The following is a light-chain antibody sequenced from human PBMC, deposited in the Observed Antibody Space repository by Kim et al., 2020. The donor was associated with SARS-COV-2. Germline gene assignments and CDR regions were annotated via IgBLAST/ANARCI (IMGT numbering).Light chain of an antibody. V-gene: IGLV2-8*01. CDR3: SSYAGRNDLV. Sequence: GQSVTISCTGTSSDVGGYNYVSWYQQHPGKAPKLMIYDVSKRPSGVPDRFSGSKSGNTASLTVSGLQAEDEADYYCSSYAGRNDLVFGGGTKLTVL. CDR2: DVS. CDR1: SSDVGGYNY. J-gene: IGLJ2*01.